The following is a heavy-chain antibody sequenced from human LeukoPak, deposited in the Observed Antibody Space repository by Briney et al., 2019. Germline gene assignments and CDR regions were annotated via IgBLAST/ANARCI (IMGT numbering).Heavy chain of an antibody. CDR2: IYTSGST. D-gene: IGHD6-19*01. V-gene: IGHV4-61*02. CDR3: ARRDSSGWYPRD. CDR1: AGSISSGSYY. Sequence: SETLSLTCTVSAGSISSGSYYWSWIRQPAGKGLQWIGRIYTSGSTNYNPSLKSRVTISVDTSKNQFSLKLSSVTAADTAVYYCARRDSSGWYPRDWGQGTLVTVSS. J-gene: IGHJ4*02.